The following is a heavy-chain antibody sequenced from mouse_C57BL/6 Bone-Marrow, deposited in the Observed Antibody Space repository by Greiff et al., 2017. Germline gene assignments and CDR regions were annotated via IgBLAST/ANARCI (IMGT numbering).Heavy chain of an antibody. CDR1: GFTFSSYA. J-gene: IGHJ1*03. CDR2: ISDGGSYT. V-gene: IGHV5-4*01. Sequence: EVKLVESGGGLVKPGGSLKLSCAASGFTFSSYAMSWVRQTPEKRLEWVATISDGGSYTYYPDNVKGRFTISRDNAKNNLYLQMSHLKSEDTAMYYCARDDGIYYYGSSYDWYFDVWGTGTTVTVSS. D-gene: IGHD1-1*01. CDR3: ARDDGIYYYGSSYDWYFDV.